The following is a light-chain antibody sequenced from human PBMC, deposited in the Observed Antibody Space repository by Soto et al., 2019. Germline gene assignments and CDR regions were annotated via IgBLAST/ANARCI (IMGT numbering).Light chain of an antibody. CDR1: TSDFGGYSY. CDR2: DVN. Sequence: QSVLTQPASVSGSPGQSITLSCTGTTSDFGGYSYVSWYQQHPGKAPKLLFYDVNNRPSGVSDRFSASKSGNTASLTISGLQAEDEADYYCTSYTEIATLVVFGTGTKVTVL. J-gene: IGLJ1*01. CDR3: TSYTEIATLVV. V-gene: IGLV2-14*03.